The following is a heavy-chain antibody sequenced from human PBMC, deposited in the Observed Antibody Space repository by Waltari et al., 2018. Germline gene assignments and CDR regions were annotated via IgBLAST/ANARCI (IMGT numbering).Heavy chain of an antibody. Sequence: QVQLVQSGAEVKKPGASVKVSCKASGYTFTSYAMHWVRQAPGQRLEWMGWINAGNGNTKYSQKFQGRVTITRDTSASTAYMELSSLRSEDTAVYYCVRDLYCSGGSCTGFDYWGQGTLVTVSS. CDR3: VRDLYCSGGSCTGFDY. CDR1: GYTFTSYA. V-gene: IGHV1-3*01. D-gene: IGHD2-15*01. J-gene: IGHJ4*02. CDR2: INAGNGNT.